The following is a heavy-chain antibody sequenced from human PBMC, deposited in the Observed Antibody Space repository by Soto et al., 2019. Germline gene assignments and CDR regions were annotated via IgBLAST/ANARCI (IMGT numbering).Heavy chain of an antibody. CDR2: INPAGDAT. V-gene: IGHV1-46*01. Sequence: ASVKVSCKASGYTFTGYYMHWVRQAPGQGLEYMGTINPAGDATNHAQKFQDRLTMTRDTSTSTVYMELSSLRSEDTAVYFCAREGPTAAKMFDYWGQGTLVTVSS. CDR1: GYTFTGYY. CDR3: AREGPTAAKMFDY. D-gene: IGHD2-2*01. J-gene: IGHJ4*02.